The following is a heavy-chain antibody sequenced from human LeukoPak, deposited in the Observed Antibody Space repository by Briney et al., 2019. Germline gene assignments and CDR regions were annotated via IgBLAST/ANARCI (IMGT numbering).Heavy chain of an antibody. CDR3: ARGGLWFGDYYMDV. V-gene: IGHV3-21*01. D-gene: IGHD3-10*01. CDR1: GFTFTSYS. CDR2: ISSDSTYI. Sequence: GGSLRLSCAASGFTFTSYSSTWVRQAPGKGLEWVSSISSDSTYIYYADSVKGRFTISRDNAKNSLFLQMNSLRAEDTAVYYCARGGLWFGDYYMDVWGKGTTVTISS. J-gene: IGHJ6*03.